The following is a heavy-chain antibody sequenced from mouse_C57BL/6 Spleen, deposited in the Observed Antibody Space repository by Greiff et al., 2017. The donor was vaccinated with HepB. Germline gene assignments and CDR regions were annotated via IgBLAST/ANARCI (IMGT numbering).Heavy chain of an antibody. J-gene: IGHJ4*01. CDR3: ARPGSGLYYYAMDY. Sequence: EVKLVESGGGLVKPGGSLKLSCAASGFTFSDYGMHWVRQAPEKGLEWVAYISSGSSTIYYADTVKGRFTISRDNAKNTLFLQMTSLRSEDTAMYYCARPGSGLYYYAMDYWGQGTSVTVSS. CDR2: ISSGSSTI. V-gene: IGHV5-17*01. D-gene: IGHD1-1*01. CDR1: GFTFSDYG.